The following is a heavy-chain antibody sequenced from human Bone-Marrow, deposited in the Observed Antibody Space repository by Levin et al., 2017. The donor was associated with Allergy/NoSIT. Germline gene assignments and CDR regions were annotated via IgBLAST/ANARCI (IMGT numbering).Heavy chain of an antibody. CDR3: ARSGLFEIQGVFDH. J-gene: IGHJ4*02. CDR2: ISSTGTIT. Sequence: SCAASGFTLSLYEMNWVRQAPGKGLEWVSYISSTGTITYYADSVKGRFTVSRDNAKNSLFLHMNSLSVEDTAVYYCARSGLFEIQGVFDHWGQGSLVTVST. V-gene: IGHV3-48*03. D-gene: IGHD3/OR15-3a*01. CDR1: GFTLSLYE.